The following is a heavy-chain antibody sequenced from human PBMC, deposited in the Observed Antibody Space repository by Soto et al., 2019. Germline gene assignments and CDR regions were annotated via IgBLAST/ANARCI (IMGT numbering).Heavy chain of an antibody. V-gene: IGHV3-23*01. CDR2: ISGSGGST. J-gene: IGHJ3*02. D-gene: IGHD3-16*02. CDR3: AKDQGEYDYIWGSYRPDDAFDI. CDR1: GFTFSSYA. Sequence: HPGGSLRLSCAASGFTFSSYAMSWVRQAPGKGLEWISAISGSGGSTYYADSVKGRFTISRDNSKNTLYLQMNSLRAEDTAVYYCAKDQGEYDYIWGSYRPDDAFDIWGQGTMVTVSS.